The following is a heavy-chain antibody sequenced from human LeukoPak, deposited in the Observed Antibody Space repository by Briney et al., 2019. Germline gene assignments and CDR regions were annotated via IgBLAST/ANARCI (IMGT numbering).Heavy chain of an antibody. Sequence: GGSLRLSCAVSGVTLSNYGMNWVRQAPGKGLEWVSVVGGSSYYTHYADSVKGRFTISRDNSKNTLYLQMTSLRAEDTAVYYCVKEAGGFDYWGQGTLVTVSP. V-gene: IGHV3-23*01. CDR1: GVTLSNYG. J-gene: IGHJ4*02. D-gene: IGHD1-14*01. CDR3: VKEAGGFDY. CDR2: VGGSSYYT.